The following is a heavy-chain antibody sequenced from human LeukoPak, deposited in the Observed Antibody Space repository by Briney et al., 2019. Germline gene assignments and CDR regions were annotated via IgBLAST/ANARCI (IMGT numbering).Heavy chain of an antibody. V-gene: IGHV3-48*01. Sequence: GGSLRLSCAATGFTFRTYWMHWVRQAPGKGLQWVSYISSSGNTIYYAGSVKGRFTISRDNSKNTLYLQMNSLRAEDTAVYYCAKSRSSSWYYFDYWGQGTLVTVS. CDR3: AKSRSSSWYYFDY. J-gene: IGHJ4*02. D-gene: IGHD6-13*01. CDR1: GFTFRTYW. CDR2: ISSSGNTI.